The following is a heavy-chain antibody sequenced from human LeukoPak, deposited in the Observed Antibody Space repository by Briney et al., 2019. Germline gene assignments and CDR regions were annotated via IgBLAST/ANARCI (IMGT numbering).Heavy chain of an antibody. V-gene: IGHV4-61*02. Sequence: SETLSLTYTVSGGSISSGSYYWSWTRQPAGKGLEWIGRIYTSGSTNYNPSLKSRVTISVDTSKNQFSLNLSSVTAADTAVYYCARQTSTTSVDYWGQGTLVTVSS. CDR3: ARQTSTTSVDY. D-gene: IGHD2-2*01. CDR2: IYTSGST. CDR1: GGSISSGSYY. J-gene: IGHJ4*02.